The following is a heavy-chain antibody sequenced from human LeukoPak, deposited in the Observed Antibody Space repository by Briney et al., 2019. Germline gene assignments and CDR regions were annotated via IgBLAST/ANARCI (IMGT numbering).Heavy chain of an antibody. D-gene: IGHD6-13*01. CDR2: IYHSGST. Sequence: PSETLSLTCAVSGGSISSGGYSWSWIRQPPGKGLEWIGYIYHSGSTYYNPSLKSRVTISVDRSKNQFSLKLSSVTAADTAVYYCARGNAAAAGTEYFQHWGQGTLVTVSS. CDR3: ARGNAAAAGTEYFQH. J-gene: IGHJ1*01. CDR1: GGSISSGGYS. V-gene: IGHV4-30-2*01.